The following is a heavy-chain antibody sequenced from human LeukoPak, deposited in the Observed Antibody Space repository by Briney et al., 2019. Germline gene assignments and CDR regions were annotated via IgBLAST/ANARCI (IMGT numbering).Heavy chain of an antibody. D-gene: IGHD3-22*01. CDR2: IRSEAYGATT. V-gene: IGHV3-49*04. Sequence: GGSLRLSCTASGFTFGDYAMNWVRLAPGKGLEWIGFIRSEAYGATTEYAASVKGRFTISRDDSKSIAHLQMNSLKTEDTAVYYCTTPSYDSSGYYHSWYYYYMDVWGKGTTVTVSS. CDR1: GFTFGDYA. CDR3: TTPSYDSSGYYHSWYYYYMDV. J-gene: IGHJ6*03.